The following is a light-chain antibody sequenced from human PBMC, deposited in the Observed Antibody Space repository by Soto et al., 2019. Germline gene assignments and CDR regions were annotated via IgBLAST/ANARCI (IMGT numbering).Light chain of an antibody. CDR3: CSYAGNNYV. J-gene: IGLJ1*01. Sequence: QSFLTQPASVSGSPGQSITISCTGTRRDVGNYNLVSWYQQHPGKAPKLIIYEGNKRPSGVSNRFSESKSGNTASLTISGLQADDEADYYCCSYAGNNYVFGSGTKVTVL. CDR1: RRDVGNYNL. V-gene: IGLV2-23*01. CDR2: EGN.